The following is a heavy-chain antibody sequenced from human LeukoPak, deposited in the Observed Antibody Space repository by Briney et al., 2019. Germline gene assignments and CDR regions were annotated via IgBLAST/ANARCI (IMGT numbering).Heavy chain of an antibody. D-gene: IGHD6-19*01. J-gene: IGHJ4*02. Sequence: SETLSLTCTVSGGSISSYYWSWIRQPPGKGLEWIGYIYYSGSTNYNPSLKSRVTISVDTSKNQFSLKLSSVTAADTAVYYCARHWKSSYTLIDYWGQGTLGTVSA. V-gene: IGHV4-59*08. CDR1: GGSISSYY. CDR3: ARHWKSSYTLIDY. CDR2: IYYSGST.